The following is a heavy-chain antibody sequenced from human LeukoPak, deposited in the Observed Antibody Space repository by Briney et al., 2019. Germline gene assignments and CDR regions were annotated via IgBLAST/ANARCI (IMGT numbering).Heavy chain of an antibody. CDR2: ISYDGSNK. CDR1: GFTFSSYA. Sequence: PGGSLRLSCAASGFTFSSYAMHWVRQAPGKGLEWVAVISYDGSNKYYADSVKGRFTISRDNSKNTLCLQMNSLRAEDTAVYYCARENAAAVAATPYFDYWGQGTLATVSS. CDR3: ARENAAAVAATPYFDY. V-gene: IGHV3-30*04. J-gene: IGHJ4*02. D-gene: IGHD2-15*01.